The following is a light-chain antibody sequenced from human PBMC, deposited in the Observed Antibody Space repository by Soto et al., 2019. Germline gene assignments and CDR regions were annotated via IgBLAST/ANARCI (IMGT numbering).Light chain of an antibody. V-gene: IGKV3-15*01. Sequence: EIVMTQSPATLSVSPGVRATLSCRASQSVSNNLAWYQQKPGQAPRLLMYDASTRTTGIPARFSGSGSGMELTLTISSLQSEDYAVYYCQQYSNWPLYSFGQGTRLEIK. CDR1: QSVSNN. CDR3: QQYSNWPLYS. CDR2: DAS. J-gene: IGKJ2*03.